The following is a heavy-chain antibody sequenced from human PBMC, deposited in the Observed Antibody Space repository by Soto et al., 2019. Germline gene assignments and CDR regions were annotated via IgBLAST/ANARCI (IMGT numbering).Heavy chain of an antibody. J-gene: IGHJ6*02. D-gene: IGHD3-10*01. CDR2: IWYDGSNK. CDR3: ARAGLLWFGEPRYNYGMDV. V-gene: IGHV3-33*01. Sequence: QVQVVESGGGVVQPGRSLRLSCAASGFTFSSYGMHWVRQAPGKGLEWVAVIWYDGSNKYYADSVKGRFTISRDNSKNTLYLQMNSLRAEDTAVYYCARAGLLWFGEPRYNYGMDVWGQGTTVTVSS. CDR1: GFTFSSYG.